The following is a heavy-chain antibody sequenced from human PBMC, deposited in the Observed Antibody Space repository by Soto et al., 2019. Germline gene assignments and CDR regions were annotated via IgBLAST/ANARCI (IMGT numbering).Heavy chain of an antibody. J-gene: IGHJ6*04. CDR2: IYYSGST. Sequence: SETLSLTCTVSGGSISSSSYYWGWIRQPPGKGLEWIGSIYYSGSTYYNPSLKSRVTISVDTSKNQFSLKLSSVTAADTAVYYCARGYSGYVGLMDFWGKGTTVTVSS. V-gene: IGHV4-39*01. D-gene: IGHD5-12*01. CDR3: ARGYSGYVGLMDF. CDR1: GGSISSSSYY.